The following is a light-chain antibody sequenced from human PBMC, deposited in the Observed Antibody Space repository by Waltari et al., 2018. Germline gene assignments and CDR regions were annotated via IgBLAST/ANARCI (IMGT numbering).Light chain of an antibody. CDR2: GAS. J-gene: IGKJ1*01. V-gene: IGKV1-27*01. Sequence: DIRLTQSPSSLSASAGDRVTITCRASQGVGDSVAWYQQKPGKPPTLLIYGASTLHSGVPSRFSGSGSETDFTLTISSLQPEDVATYYCQKYNIAPRTFGPGTKVEIK. CDR1: QGVGDS. CDR3: QKYNIAPRT.